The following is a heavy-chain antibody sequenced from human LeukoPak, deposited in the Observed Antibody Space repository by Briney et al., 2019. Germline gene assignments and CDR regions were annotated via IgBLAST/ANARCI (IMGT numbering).Heavy chain of an antibody. CDR2: IHSGGST. J-gene: IGHJ4*02. CDR1: GFTVSSNY. D-gene: IGHD6-19*01. Sequence: GGSLRLSCAASGFTVSSNYMSWVRQAPGKGLEWVSVIHSGGSTYYADSVKGRFTISRDNSKNTLYLQMNSLRAEDTAVYYCASGIVSSGWYEEVDYWGQGTLVTVSS. V-gene: IGHV3-53*01. CDR3: ASGIVSSGWYEEVDY.